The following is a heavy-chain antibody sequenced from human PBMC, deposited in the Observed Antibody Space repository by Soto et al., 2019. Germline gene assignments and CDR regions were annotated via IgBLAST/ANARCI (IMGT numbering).Heavy chain of an antibody. J-gene: IGHJ5*02. V-gene: IGHV1-3*01. D-gene: IGHD5-12*01. CDR2: INAGNGNT. CDR1: GYTFTSYA. Sequence: ASVKVSCKASGYTFTSYAMHWVRQAPGQRLEWMGWINAGNGNTKYSQKFQGRVTITRDTSASTAYMELSSLRSEDTAVYYCARGFRGYSGYVERSWFDPWGQGTLVTVSS. CDR3: ARGFRGYSGYVERSWFDP.